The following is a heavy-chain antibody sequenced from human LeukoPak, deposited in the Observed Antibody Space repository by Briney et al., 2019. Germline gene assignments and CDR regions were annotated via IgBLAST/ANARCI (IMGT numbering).Heavy chain of an antibody. CDR2: ISYSSSTI. CDR3: ARDRLHYGGYDKTFDY. J-gene: IGHJ4*02. V-gene: IGHV3-48*01. D-gene: IGHD4-23*01. Sequence: GGSLTLSCAASGFTFSSYNMSWARQAPGKGLEWVSYISYSSSTIYYADSVKGRFTISRDNGKNALYLQMNSLRAEDTAVYYCARDRLHYGGYDKTFDYWGQGTRVTVSS. CDR1: GFTFSSYN.